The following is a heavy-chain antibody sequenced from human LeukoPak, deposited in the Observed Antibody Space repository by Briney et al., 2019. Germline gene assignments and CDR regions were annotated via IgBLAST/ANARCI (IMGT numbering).Heavy chain of an antibody. J-gene: IGHJ5*02. CDR2: IYYSGDT. V-gene: IGHV4-39*02. Sequence: SETLSLTCTVSGGSITSSSHYWGWIRQPPGKGLEWIGSIYYSGDTYYNPSLKSRVTISVDTSRSQFSLSLSSMTAADTAVYYCAREFYGDSSGYWSLDPWGQGTLVTVSS. CDR1: GGSITSSSHY. D-gene: IGHD3-22*01. CDR3: AREFYGDSSGYWSLDP.